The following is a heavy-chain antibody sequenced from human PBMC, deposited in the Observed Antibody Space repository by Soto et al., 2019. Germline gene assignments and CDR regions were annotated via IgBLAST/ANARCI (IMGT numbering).Heavy chain of an antibody. CDR1: GFTFDDYA. J-gene: IGHJ4*02. CDR2: ISGNSGNI. Sequence: EVQLVESGGGLVQPGRSLRLSCAASGFTFDDYAMHWVRQAPGKGLEGVSGISGNSGNIGYADSVMGRFTISRDSAKNSLYLQMNSLRAEDTAFYYCAKDTGYNRRGYFDYWGQGTLLTVSS. CDR3: AKDTGYNRRGYFDY. V-gene: IGHV3-9*01. D-gene: IGHD3-3*01.